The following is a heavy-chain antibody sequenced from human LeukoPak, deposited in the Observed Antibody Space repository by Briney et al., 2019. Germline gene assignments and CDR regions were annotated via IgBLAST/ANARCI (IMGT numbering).Heavy chain of an antibody. CDR1: GGTFSSYA. D-gene: IGHD3-10*01. CDR2: IIPIFGTA. V-gene: IGHV1-69*06. J-gene: IGHJ6*04. CDR3: ATAPGGGSGSGYGMDV. Sequence: VASVKVSCKASGGTFSSYAISWVRQAPGQGPEWMGGIIPIFGTANYAQKFQGRVTITADKSTSTAYMELSSLRSEDTAVYYCATAPGGGSGSGYGMDVWGKGTTVTVSS.